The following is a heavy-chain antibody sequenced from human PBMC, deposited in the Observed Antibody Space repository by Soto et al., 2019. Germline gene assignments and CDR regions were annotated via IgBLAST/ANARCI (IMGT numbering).Heavy chain of an antibody. J-gene: IGHJ5*01. CDR2: VNHGGRT. D-gene: IGHD6-19*01. V-gene: IGHV4-34*02. CDR3: ARGREPWLKSGPFDF. Sequence: QVQVQQWGAGLLKPSETLSLICAVYVESFSGYFWSWIRQSPGKGPEWIGEVNHGGRTNYNPSLESRGTLSVDTSKKQFVLQMTSVTAADTAVYYCARGREPWLKSGPFDFWGQGSLVAVSS. CDR1: VESFSGYF.